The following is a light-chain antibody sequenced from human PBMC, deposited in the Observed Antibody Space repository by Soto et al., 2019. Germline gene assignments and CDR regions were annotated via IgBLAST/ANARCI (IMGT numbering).Light chain of an antibody. CDR3: SFFTSSFTFV. CDR1: RSDVGAYNY. Sequence: QSALTQPASVSGSPGQSIAISCTGTRSDVGAYNYVSWYQQHPGKAPKLMISEVTNRPSGVSDRFSGSKSGNTASLTISGLQAGDEADYYCSFFTSSFTFVFGTGTKVTAL. CDR2: EVT. V-gene: IGLV2-14*01. J-gene: IGLJ1*01.